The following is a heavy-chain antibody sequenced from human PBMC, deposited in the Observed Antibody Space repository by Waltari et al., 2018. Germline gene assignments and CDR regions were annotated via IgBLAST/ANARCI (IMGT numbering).Heavy chain of an antibody. CDR2: IYTSGNT. Sequence: QVQLQESGPGLVKPSQTLSLTCTVSGGSISSGSYYWSWIRQPAGKGLEWIGRIYTSGNTNYNPSLKSRVTISVDTSKNQFSLKLSSVTAADTAVYYCASEDYSGPIDYWGQGTLVTVSS. CDR3: ASEDYSGPIDY. J-gene: IGHJ4*02. V-gene: IGHV4-61*02. D-gene: IGHD2-15*01. CDR1: GGSISSGSYY.